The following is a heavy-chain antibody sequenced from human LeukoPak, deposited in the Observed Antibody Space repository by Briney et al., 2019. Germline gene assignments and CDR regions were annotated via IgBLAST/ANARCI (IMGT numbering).Heavy chain of an antibody. V-gene: IGHV4-39*07. CDR2: IYYSGST. Sequence: PSETLSLTCTVSGGSISSSSYYWGWIRQPPGKGLEWIGSIYYSGSTYYNPSLKSRVTISVDRSKNQFSLKLSSVTAADTAVYYCARDTAEYQLLQGLGAFDIWGQGTMVTVSS. CDR3: ARDTAEYQLLQGLGAFDI. CDR1: GGSISSSSYY. J-gene: IGHJ3*02. D-gene: IGHD2-2*01.